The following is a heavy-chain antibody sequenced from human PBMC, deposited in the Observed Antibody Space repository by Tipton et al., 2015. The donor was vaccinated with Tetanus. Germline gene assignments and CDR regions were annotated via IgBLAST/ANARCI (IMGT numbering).Heavy chain of an antibody. J-gene: IGHJ5*02. Sequence: VQLVQSGAEVKKPGESLRISCKVSGYDFTNYWIAWVRQVSGKGLEWMGIAFPGDSDTRYSPSFQGQVTISADRSISTAYLQWSSLKASDTGMYYCARDGDYYGSGSSWWFDPWGQGTLVTVSS. D-gene: IGHD3-10*01. CDR3: ARDGDYYGSGSSWWFDP. CDR2: AFPGDSDT. CDR1: GYDFTNYW. V-gene: IGHV5-51*01.